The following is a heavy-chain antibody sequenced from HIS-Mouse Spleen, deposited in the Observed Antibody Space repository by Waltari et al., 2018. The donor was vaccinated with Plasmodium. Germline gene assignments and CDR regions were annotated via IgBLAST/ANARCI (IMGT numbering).Heavy chain of an antibody. Sequence: QVQLVPSGAEVKTPGASVKVSCKASGYNPTGSHMPCVRQAPGQGLEWVGWINPNSGGTNYAQKFQGRVTMTRDTSISTAYMELSRLRSDDTAVYYCARDLAAAGHFDYWGQGTLVTVSS. CDR1: GYNPTGSH. CDR2: INPNSGGT. CDR3: ARDLAAAGHFDY. D-gene: IGHD6-13*01. V-gene: IGHV1-2*02. J-gene: IGHJ4*02.